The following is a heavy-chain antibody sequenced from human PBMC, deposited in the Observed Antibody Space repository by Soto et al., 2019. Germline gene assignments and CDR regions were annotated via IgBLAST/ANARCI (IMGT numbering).Heavy chain of an antibody. D-gene: IGHD2-21*02. Sequence: SEALSLTYIVSVESISSSSYYWGWIRQPPGKGLEWIGSIYYSGRTYYNPSFKSRVTISIDTSKNQFSLKLSSVTATDTAVYYCARQRTTVVTQAYFDHWGQGALVTVSS. CDR1: VESISSSSYY. V-gene: IGHV4-39*01. CDR3: ARQRTTVVTQAYFDH. J-gene: IGHJ4*02. CDR2: IYYSGRT.